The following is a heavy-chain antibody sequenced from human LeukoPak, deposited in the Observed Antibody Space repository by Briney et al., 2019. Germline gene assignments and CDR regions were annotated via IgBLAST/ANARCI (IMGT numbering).Heavy chain of an antibody. D-gene: IGHD4-17*01. CDR1: GFTFSSYW. CDR2: IKQDGSEK. J-gene: IGHJ4*02. Sequence: GGSLRLSCAASGFTFSSYWMSWVRQAPGKGLEWVANIKQDGSEKYYVDSVKGRFTISRDNSKNTLYLQMNSLRAEDTAVYYCAKGPYPAVTTSGYFDYWGQGTLVTVSS. CDR3: AKGPYPAVTTSGYFDY. V-gene: IGHV3-7*03.